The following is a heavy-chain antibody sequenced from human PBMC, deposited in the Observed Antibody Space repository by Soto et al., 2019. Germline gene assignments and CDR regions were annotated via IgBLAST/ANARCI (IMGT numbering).Heavy chain of an antibody. J-gene: IGHJ4*02. CDR1: GFTFSSYA. D-gene: IGHD6-19*01. V-gene: IGHV3-23*01. Sequence: PGGSLRLSCAASGFTFSSYAMNWVRQAPGKGLEWVSGMSGSGGRTYYADSVKGRFTISRDNSKNTLYLQMNSLRAEDTAVYYCAKVPGDSRGGYYFDYWGQGTLVTVSS. CDR2: MSGSGGRT. CDR3: AKVPGDSRGGYYFDY.